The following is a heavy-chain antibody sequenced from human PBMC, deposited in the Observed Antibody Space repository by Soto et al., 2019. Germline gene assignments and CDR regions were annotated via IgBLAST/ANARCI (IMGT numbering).Heavy chain of an antibody. CDR3: AKDVESTRTKYGVDY. CDR1: GFIFDSYA. V-gene: IGHV3-23*01. J-gene: IGHJ4*02. CDR2: ISASGASR. Sequence: TGGSLRLSCAASGFIFDSYAMSWVRQAPGKGLEWVAQISASGASRYYANSVKGRFIISRDNSKNTLYLQMNSLRAEDTAVYYCAKDVESTRTKYGVDYWGQGTLVTVSS. D-gene: IGHD4-17*01.